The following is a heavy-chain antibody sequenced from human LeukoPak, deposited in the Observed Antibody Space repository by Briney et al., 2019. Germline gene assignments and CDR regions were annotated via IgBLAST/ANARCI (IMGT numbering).Heavy chain of an antibody. V-gene: IGHV5-51*01. Sequence: GESLKISCKGSGYSFTSYWIGWVRQMPGKGLEWMGIIYPGDSDTRYSPSFKGQVTISADKSISTAYLQWSSLKASDTAMYYCARKLGPNYYDSSGFDYWGQGTLVTVSS. J-gene: IGHJ4*02. D-gene: IGHD3-22*01. CDR1: GYSFTSYW. CDR2: IYPGDSDT. CDR3: ARKLGPNYYDSSGFDY.